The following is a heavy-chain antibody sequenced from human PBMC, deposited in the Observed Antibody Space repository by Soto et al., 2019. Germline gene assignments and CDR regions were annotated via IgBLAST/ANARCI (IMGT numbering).Heavy chain of an antibody. CDR1: GFTFSSNA. J-gene: IGHJ4*02. D-gene: IGHD4-17*01. CDR2: ISRSGVSNT. CDR3: AISESHYYEHTVTTWAWEYYFDY. V-gene: IGHV3-23*01. Sequence: GGSLRLSCAASGFTFSSNAMSWVRQAPGKGLEWVSAISRSGVSNTYYADSVKGRFTISRDNSKNTLYLQMNSLRAEDTAVYYCAISESHYYEHTVTTWAWEYYFDYWGQGTLVTVSS.